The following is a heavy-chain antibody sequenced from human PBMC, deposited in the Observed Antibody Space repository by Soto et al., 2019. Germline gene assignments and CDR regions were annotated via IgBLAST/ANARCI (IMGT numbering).Heavy chain of an antibody. Sequence: QITLKESGPTLVKPAQTLTLTCTFSGFSLSTTGVAVGWIRQPPGKALEWLALIYWDDDKRYSPSLKSRLTITKDTSENQVVLTMTNMDTVDTATYYCAHRLTSPYYYDASDYRHVFDIGGHGTMVTVSS. D-gene: IGHD3-22*01. CDR1: GFSLSTTGVA. J-gene: IGHJ3*02. V-gene: IGHV2-5*02. CDR3: AHRLTSPYYYDASDYRHVFDI. CDR2: IYWDDDK.